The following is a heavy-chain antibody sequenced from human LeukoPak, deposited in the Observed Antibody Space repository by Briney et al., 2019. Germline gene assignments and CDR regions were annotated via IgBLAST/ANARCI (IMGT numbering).Heavy chain of an antibody. D-gene: IGHD2-2*01. CDR1: GGSISSYY. CDR3: ARAEYCSSTSCYAEGFDY. Sequence: SETLSLTCTVSGGSISSYYWSWIRQPPGKGLEWIEYIYYSGSTNYNPSLKSRVTISVDTSKNQFSLKLSSVTAADTAAYYCARAEYCSSTSCYAEGFDYWGQGTLVTVSS. J-gene: IGHJ4*02. V-gene: IGHV4-59*01. CDR2: IYYSGST.